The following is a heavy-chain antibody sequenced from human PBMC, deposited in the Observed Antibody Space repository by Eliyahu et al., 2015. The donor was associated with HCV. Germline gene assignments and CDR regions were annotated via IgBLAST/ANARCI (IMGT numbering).Heavy chain of an antibody. V-gene: IGHV3-33*01. CDR2: IWYDGSNK. CDR1: FTFSSYG. CDR3: ARDLIIAVAGTSSGNWFDP. J-gene: IGHJ5*02. D-gene: IGHD6-19*01. Sequence: FTFSSYGMHWVRQAPGKGLEWVAVIWYDGSNKYYADSVKGRFTISRDNSKNTLYLQMNSLRAEDTAVYYCARDLIIAVAGTSSGNWFDPWGQGTLVTVSS.